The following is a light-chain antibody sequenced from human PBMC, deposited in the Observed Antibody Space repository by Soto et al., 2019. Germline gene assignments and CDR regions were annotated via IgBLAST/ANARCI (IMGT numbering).Light chain of an antibody. CDR3: QQRSYWPWT. Sequence: EIVLTQSPATLSLSPGERATLSCRASQSVSSYLSWYQQKPGQSPRLLISDASKKAPDIPARFSGSGSGTDFTLTISSLEPEDFAVYYCQQRSYWPWTFGQGTNVEIK. J-gene: IGKJ1*01. CDR1: QSVSSY. V-gene: IGKV3-11*01. CDR2: DAS.